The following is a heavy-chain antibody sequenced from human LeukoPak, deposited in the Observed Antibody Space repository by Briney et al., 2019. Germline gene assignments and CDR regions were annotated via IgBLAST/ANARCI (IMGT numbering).Heavy chain of an antibody. D-gene: IGHD1-26*01. Sequence: ASVKVSCKASGYTFTGYYMHWVRQAPGQGLEWMGWINPNSGGTNYAQKFQGRVTMTRDTSISTAYMELSRLRSDDTAVYYCARGTWYSRSYLGYWGQGTLVTVSS. J-gene: IGHJ4*02. CDR2: INPNSGGT. CDR3: ARGTWYSRSYLGY. CDR1: GYTFTGYY. V-gene: IGHV1-2*02.